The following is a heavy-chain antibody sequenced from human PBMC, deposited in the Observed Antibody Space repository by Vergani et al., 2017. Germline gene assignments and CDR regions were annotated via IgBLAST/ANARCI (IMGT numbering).Heavy chain of an antibody. CDR2: IYYSGST. CDR3: ARDRGELYYFDY. CDR1: GGSVSSGSYY. V-gene: IGHV4-61*10. D-gene: IGHD3-16*01. Sequence: QVQLQESGPGLVKPSETLSLTCTVSGGSVSSGSYYWSWIRQPAGKGLEWIGYIYYSGSTNYNPSLKSRVTISVDTSKNQFSLKLSSVTAADTAVYDCARDRGELYYFDYWGQGTLVTVSS. J-gene: IGHJ4*02.